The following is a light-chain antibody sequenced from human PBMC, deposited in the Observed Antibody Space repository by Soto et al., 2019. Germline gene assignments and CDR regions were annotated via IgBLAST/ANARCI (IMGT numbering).Light chain of an antibody. CDR2: GAS. CDR3: QQYNAWPPT. Sequence: EIVLTQSPSTLSLSPGERATLSCRASQSVSSSYLAWYQQKPGQAPRLLIYGASSRATGIPDRFSGSGSGTDFTLTITSLHSADFAVYYCQQYNAWPPTFGQGTKVDIK. V-gene: IGKV3-20*01. CDR1: QSVSSSY. J-gene: IGKJ1*01.